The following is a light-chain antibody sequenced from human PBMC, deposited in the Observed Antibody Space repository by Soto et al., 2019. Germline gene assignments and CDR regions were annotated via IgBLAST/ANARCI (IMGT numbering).Light chain of an antibody. J-gene: IGLJ1*01. CDR3: QSYDRTLSARYV. CDR2: ANS. Sequence: QSVLTQPPSVSGAPGQRVTISCTGSSSNIGANYDVHWYQQRPGTAPKLLIFANSNRPSGVPDRFSGSKSGTSASLVITGLQAEDEGDYYCQSYDRTLSARYVFGTGTKLTGL. CDR1: SSNIGANYD. V-gene: IGLV1-40*01.